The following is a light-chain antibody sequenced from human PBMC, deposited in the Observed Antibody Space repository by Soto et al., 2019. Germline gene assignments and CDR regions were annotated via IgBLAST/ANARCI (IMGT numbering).Light chain of an antibody. CDR1: QSVSSN. CDR2: QTS. V-gene: IGKV3-15*01. J-gene: IGKJ2*01. Sequence: EIVMTQSPVTLSVSPGERATLSCRASQSVSSNVAWYQQKPGQAPRLLIYQTSARATGIPARFSGSGSGTDFTLTISNLQSEDFALYYCQHYSGGPPVFGQGTKVEIK. CDR3: QHYSGGPPV.